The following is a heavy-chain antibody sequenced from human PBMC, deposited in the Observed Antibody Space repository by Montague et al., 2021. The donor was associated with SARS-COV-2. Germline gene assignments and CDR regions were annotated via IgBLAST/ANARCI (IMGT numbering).Heavy chain of an antibody. V-gene: IGHV6-1*01. J-gene: IGHJ4*02. CDR1: GDSVVELRRR. CDR2: IQHGKKKDS. D-gene: IGHD6-19*01. Sequence: CAISGDSVVELRRRSDGHRSELPSPINLVCSIQHGKKKDSDYAPSVRGRLTVNPDASKNEFSLELNYVTPEDTAVYYCVRYSGWFYFDFWGQGTLVTVSS. CDR3: VRYSGWFYFDF.